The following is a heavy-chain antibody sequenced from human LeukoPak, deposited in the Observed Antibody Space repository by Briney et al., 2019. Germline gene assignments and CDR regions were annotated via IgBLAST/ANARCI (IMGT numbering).Heavy chain of an antibody. CDR2: FYHAGNS. CDR3: ARDGPTSTAPFDY. D-gene: IGHD1-26*01. CDR1: GGPITSHF. J-gene: IGHJ4*02. Sequence: SETLSLTCTVSGGPITSHFWSWIRQPPGEGLERIGNFYHAGNSNLNPSLKSRVTMSIDTSKNQFSLKLRSMTAADTAVYYCARDGPTSTAPFDYWGQGTLVTVSS. V-gene: IGHV4-59*11.